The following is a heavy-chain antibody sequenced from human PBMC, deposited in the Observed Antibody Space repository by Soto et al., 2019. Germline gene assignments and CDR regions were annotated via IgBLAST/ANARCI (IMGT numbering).Heavy chain of an antibody. CDR3: ARDYSGHGMDV. CDR1: GYTFTAYH. CDR2: INPNSGGA. J-gene: IGHJ6*02. Sequence: ASGKVCCKXSGYTFTAYHIHWVRQAPGQGLEWMGWINPNSGGANYAQKFEGRVTMTRDTSISTVYMELSRLGSDDTALYYCARDYSGHGMDVWGQGTTVTVSS. D-gene: IGHD1-26*01. V-gene: IGHV1-2*02.